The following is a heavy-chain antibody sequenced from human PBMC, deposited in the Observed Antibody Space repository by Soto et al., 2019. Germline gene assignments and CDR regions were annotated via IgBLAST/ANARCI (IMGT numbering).Heavy chain of an antibody. CDR1: GFTFDDYA. Sequence: EVQLVESGGGLVQPGRSLRLSCAASGFTFDDYAMHWVRHVPGKGLEWVSGINWNSGSIGYGDSVKGRFAISRDNAKNSLHLKMNSLSAEDTAFYYCVKDESINWYSGHFRHWGQGTLVTVSS. CDR2: INWNSGSI. V-gene: IGHV3-9*01. D-gene: IGHD6-13*01. J-gene: IGHJ1*01. CDR3: VKDESINWYSGHFRH.